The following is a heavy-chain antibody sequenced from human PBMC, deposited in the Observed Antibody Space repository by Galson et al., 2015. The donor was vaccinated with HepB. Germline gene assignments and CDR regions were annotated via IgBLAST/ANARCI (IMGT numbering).Heavy chain of an antibody. Sequence: SCKVSGYSLTELSMHWVRQAPGKGLEWMGGIDPEDGETSYAQKFQDRVTMTEDTSTDTAYMELSSLRSDDTAVYYCATVRAYCGGDCWDYYGMDVWGQGTTVTVSS. V-gene: IGHV1-24*01. J-gene: IGHJ6*02. CDR2: IDPEDGET. CDR3: ATVRAYCGGDCWDYYGMDV. CDR1: GYSLTELS. D-gene: IGHD2-21*02.